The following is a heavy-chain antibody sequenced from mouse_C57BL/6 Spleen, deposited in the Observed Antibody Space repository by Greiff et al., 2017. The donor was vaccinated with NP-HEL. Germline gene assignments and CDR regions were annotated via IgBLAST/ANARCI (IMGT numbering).Heavy chain of an antibody. Sequence: EVKLQESGAELVRPGASVKLSCTASGFNIKDDYMHWVKQRPEQGLEWIGWIDPENGDTEYASKFQGKATITADTSSNTAYLQLSSLTSEDTAVYYCTTDYYGSPYYFDYWGQGTTLTVSS. V-gene: IGHV14-4*01. CDR1: GFNIKDDY. J-gene: IGHJ2*01. CDR3: TTDYYGSPYYFDY. CDR2: IDPENGDT. D-gene: IGHD1-1*01.